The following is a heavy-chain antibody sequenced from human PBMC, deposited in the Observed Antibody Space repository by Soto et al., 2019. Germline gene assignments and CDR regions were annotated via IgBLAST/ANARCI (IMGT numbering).Heavy chain of an antibody. D-gene: IGHD3-9*01. CDR3: ARAIRYFDWEHYYYYYYMDV. Sequence: GASVKVSCKASGYTFTSYGISWVRQAPGQGLEWMGWISAYNGNTNYAQKLQGRVTMTTDTSTSTAYMELRSLRSDDTAVYYCARAIRYFDWEHYYYYYYMDVWGKGTTVTVSS. V-gene: IGHV1-18*01. J-gene: IGHJ6*03. CDR2: ISAYNGNT. CDR1: GYTFTSYG.